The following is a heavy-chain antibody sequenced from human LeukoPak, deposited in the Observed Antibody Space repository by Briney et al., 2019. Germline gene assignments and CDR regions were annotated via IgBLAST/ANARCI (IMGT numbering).Heavy chain of an antibody. CDR1: GITLSNYG. CDR2: ISDSGGRT. J-gene: IGHJ4*02. CDR3: AKRGVVIRVILVGFHKEAYYFDS. Sequence: GGSLRLTCAVSGITLSNYGMSWVRQAPGKGLEWVAGISDSGGRTNYADSVRGRFAISRDNPKNTLYLQMNSLRAEDTAVYFCAKRGVVIRVILVGFHKEAYYFDSWGQGALVTVSS. D-gene: IGHD3-10*01. V-gene: IGHV3-23*01.